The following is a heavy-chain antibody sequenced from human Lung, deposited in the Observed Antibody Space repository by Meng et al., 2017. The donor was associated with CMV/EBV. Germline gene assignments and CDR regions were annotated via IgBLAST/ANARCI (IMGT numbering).Heavy chain of an antibody. J-gene: IGHJ4*02. CDR1: GYTFTSYS. Sequence: QGQVVQSGSGLKKPGDSVKVSCQAAGYTFTSYSMNWVRHAPGQGLEWMGWININTGNPTYAQGFTGRFVFSLDTSVSTAYLQIDSLKADDTAVYYCARGNGWRFDYWGQGTLVTVSS. CDR3: ARGNGWRFDY. CDR2: ININTGNP. V-gene: IGHV7-4-1*01. D-gene: IGHD6-19*01.